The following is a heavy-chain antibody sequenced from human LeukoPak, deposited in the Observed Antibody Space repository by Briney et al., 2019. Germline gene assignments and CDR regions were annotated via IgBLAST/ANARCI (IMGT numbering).Heavy chain of an antibody. CDR1: GHSFVRHW. J-gene: IGHJ4*02. Sequence: GESLKISCNASGHSFVRHWIGWVRQMPGKGLEWMGMLYPGDSDTRYSPSFQGQVTMSADKSINTAYLQWSSLKASDTAMYYCARHAPVGLTIGGIIDSWGQGTLVTVST. CDR2: LYPGDSDT. V-gene: IGHV5-51*01. D-gene: IGHD3-16*01. CDR3: ARHAPVGLTIGGIIDS.